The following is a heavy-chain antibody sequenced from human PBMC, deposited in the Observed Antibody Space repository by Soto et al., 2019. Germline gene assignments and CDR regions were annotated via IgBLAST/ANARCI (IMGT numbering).Heavy chain of an antibody. CDR1: GFTFSSYG. V-gene: IGHV3-33*01. CDR2: IWYDGSNK. J-gene: IGHJ6*02. CDR3: ARAMPGHDFWCGYWYYYYYVMDV. D-gene: IGHD3-3*01. Sequence: QVQLVESGGGVVQPGRSLRLSCAASGFTFSSYGMHWVRQAPGKGLEGVAVIWYDGSNKYYADSVKGRFTISRDNSKKPLYLQMNSLRAEATAVYYCARAMPGHDFWCGYWYYYYYVMDVCGQGTTVTVSS.